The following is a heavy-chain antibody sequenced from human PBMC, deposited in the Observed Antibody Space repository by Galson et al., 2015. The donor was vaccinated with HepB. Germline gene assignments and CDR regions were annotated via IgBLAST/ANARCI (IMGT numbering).Heavy chain of an antibody. D-gene: IGHD6-6*01. Sequence: TLSLTCTVSGGSISSGGYYWSWIRQHPGKGLEWIGYIYYSGSTYYNPSLKSRVTISVDTSKNQFSLKLSSVTAADTAVYYCARDYSSSSGYYYYYYGMDVWGQGTTVTVSS. CDR2: IYYSGST. J-gene: IGHJ6*02. CDR3: ARDYSSSSGYYYYYYGMDV. CDR1: GGSISSGGYY. V-gene: IGHV4-31*03.